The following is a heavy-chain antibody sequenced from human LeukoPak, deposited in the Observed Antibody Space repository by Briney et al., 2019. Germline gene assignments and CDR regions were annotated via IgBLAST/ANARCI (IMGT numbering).Heavy chain of an antibody. Sequence: SETLSLTCTVSGGSISSSSYYWGWIRQPPGKGLEWIGSIYYSGSTNYNPSLKSRVTISVDTSKNQFSLKLSSVTAADTAVYYCARGRGYSYGLRPNRRFYFDYWGQGTLVTVSS. CDR3: ARGRGYSYGLRPNRRFYFDY. CDR1: GGSISSSSYY. V-gene: IGHV4-39*07. CDR2: IYYSGST. D-gene: IGHD5-18*01. J-gene: IGHJ4*02.